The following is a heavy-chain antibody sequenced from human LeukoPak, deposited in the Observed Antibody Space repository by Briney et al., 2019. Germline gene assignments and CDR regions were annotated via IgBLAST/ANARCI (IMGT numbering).Heavy chain of an antibody. D-gene: IGHD3-10*01. CDR1: GFPFSTYA. CDR3: AKDETLWSGAYYFYY. J-gene: IGHJ4*02. Sequence: GGSLRLSCAPSGFPFSTYAMSGVRQAPGRGLEWVSAVSGRGDRTYYADSVKGRFTISRDNFKNTLSLQMNSLRAEDTALYYCAKDETLWSGAYYFYYWGQGTLVTVSS. CDR2: VSGRGDRT. V-gene: IGHV3-23*01.